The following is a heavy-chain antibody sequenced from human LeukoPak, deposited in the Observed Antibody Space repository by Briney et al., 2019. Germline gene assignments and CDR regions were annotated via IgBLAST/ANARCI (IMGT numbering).Heavy chain of an antibody. CDR2: IWYDGSNK. V-gene: IGHV3-33*06. D-gene: IGHD3-16*02. Sequence: GGSLRLSCAASGFTFSSYGMHWVRQAPGKGLEWVAVIWYDGSNKYYADSVKGRFTISRDNSKNTLYLQMNSLRAEGTAVYYCAKESGRGRLGELSPYFDYWGQGTLVTVSS. CDR1: GFTFSSYG. J-gene: IGHJ4*02. CDR3: AKESGRGRLGELSPYFDY.